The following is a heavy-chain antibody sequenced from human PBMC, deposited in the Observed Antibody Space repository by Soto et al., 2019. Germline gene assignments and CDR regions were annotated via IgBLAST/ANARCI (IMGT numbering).Heavy chain of an antibody. D-gene: IGHD5-12*01. CDR3: ARARLRAVCSFDI. V-gene: IGHV4-31*03. J-gene: IGHJ3*02. CDR1: GGSVSSGAYY. CDR2: IYYSGST. Sequence: PSETLSLTCTVSGGSVSSGAYYWTWIRQRPGKGLEWIGYIYYSGSTYYSPSLKSRLSISLDTSKNQFSLRLSSVTAADTAMYYCARARLRAVCSFDIFGQGTMVTVSS.